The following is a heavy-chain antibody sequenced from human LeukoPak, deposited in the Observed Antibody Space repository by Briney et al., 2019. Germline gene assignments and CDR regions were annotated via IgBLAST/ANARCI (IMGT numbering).Heavy chain of an antibody. CDR1: GYSTSSGYY. CDR2: IRRKADGGTT. D-gene: IGHD5-12*01. J-gene: IGHJ4*02. V-gene: IGHV3-49*03. Sequence: LSLTCTVSGYSTSSGYYWGWIRQPPGKGLEWVGFIRRKADGGTTEHAASLKGRFTISRDDSKSIVYLQMNSLKTEDTAVYYCTRVQIVATIIDYWGQGTLVTVSS. CDR3: TRVQIVATIIDY.